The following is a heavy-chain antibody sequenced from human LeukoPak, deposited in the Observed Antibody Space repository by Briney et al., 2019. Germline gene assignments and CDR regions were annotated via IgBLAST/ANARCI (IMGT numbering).Heavy chain of an antibody. CDR2: MYSSGST. CDR3: ARVVGGSGSYSYMDV. D-gene: IGHD3-10*01. Sequence: SQTLSLTCTVSGGSISSGSYCWSWIRQPAGKGLEWIGRMYSSGSTNYNPSLTSRVTISVDTSKNQFSLKLSSVTTADTAVYYCARVVGGSGSYSYMDVWGKGTTVTISS. V-gene: IGHV4-61*02. J-gene: IGHJ6*03. CDR1: GGSISSGSYC.